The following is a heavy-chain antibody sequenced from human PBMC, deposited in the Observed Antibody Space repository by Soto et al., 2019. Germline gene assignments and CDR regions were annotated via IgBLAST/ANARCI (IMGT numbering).Heavy chain of an antibody. CDR3: AKSIALAGTDY. Sequence: QVQLVESGGGVVQPGRSLRLSCAASGFTFSSYGMHWVRKAPGKGLEWVAVISSDGSNKYYADSVKGRFTISRDNSKNTLYLQMISLRADDTAVSYCAKSIALAGTDYWGQGTLVTVSS. D-gene: IGHD6-19*01. CDR1: GFTFSSYG. CDR2: ISSDGSNK. V-gene: IGHV3-30*18. J-gene: IGHJ4*02.